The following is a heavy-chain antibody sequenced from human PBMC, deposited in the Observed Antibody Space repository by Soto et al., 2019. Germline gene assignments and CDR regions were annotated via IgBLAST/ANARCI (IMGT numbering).Heavy chain of an antibody. V-gene: IGHV6-1*01. CDR2: TYYKSKWNN. CDR3: VGVTLFGGMVF. J-gene: IGHJ6*02. Sequence: SQTLSLTCAIFGYSVSSDTAAWIWIRQSPSRGLEWLGRTYYKSKWNNDYALSVKSRITISPDTSQNQFSPDLDSVTPEDTAVYYFVGVTLFGGMVFWGQAIAVSASS. D-gene: IGHD3-10*02. CDR1: GYSVSSDTAA.